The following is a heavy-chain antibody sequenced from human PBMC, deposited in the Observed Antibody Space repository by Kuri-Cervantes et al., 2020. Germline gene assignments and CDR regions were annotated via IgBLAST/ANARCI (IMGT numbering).Heavy chain of an antibody. CDR3: ARGRYFDWLLLDSPYGVDV. V-gene: IGHV1-69*13. J-gene: IGHJ6*02. D-gene: IGHD3-9*01. CDR1: GGTFSSYA. Sequence: SVKVSCKASGGTFSSYAISWVRQAPGQGLEWMGGIIPIFGTANYAQKFQGRVTITADESTSTAYMELNSLRAEDTAVYYCARGRYFDWLLLDSPYGVDVWGQGTTVTVSS. CDR2: IIPIFGTA.